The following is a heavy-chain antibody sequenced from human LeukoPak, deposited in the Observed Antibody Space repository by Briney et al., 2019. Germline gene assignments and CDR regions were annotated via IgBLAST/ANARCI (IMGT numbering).Heavy chain of an antibody. Sequence: PSQTLSLTCTVSGGSISNGEYYWSWIRQPPGKGLEWIGYIYYSGITYYNPSLRSRATISVDTSKNQFSLRLSSVTAADTALYYCANYYGSGSHFDRWGQGTLVTVSS. D-gene: IGHD3-10*01. J-gene: IGHJ4*02. V-gene: IGHV4-30-4*01. CDR1: GGSISNGEYY. CDR2: IYYSGIT. CDR3: ANYYGSGSHFDR.